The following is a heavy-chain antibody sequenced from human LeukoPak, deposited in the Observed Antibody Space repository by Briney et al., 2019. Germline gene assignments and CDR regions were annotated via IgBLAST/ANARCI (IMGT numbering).Heavy chain of an antibody. CDR3: ARHFLGELPDMDV. V-gene: IGHV5-10-1*01. CDR2: IGPSDSYT. CDR1: GYIFTSYW. Sequence: GESLQISCKGSGYIFTSYWISWVRQMPGKGLEWMGRIGPSDSYTKYSPSFQGHVTISGDESISTAYLQWSSLKASDTAMYYCARHFLGELPDMDVWGQGTTVTVSS. J-gene: IGHJ6*02. D-gene: IGHD1-26*01.